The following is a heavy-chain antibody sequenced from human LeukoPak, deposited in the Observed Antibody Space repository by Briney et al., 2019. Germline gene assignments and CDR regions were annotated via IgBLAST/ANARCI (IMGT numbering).Heavy chain of an antibody. Sequence: GGSLRLSCAASGFTFSSYGMHWVRQAPGKGLEWVAFIRYDGSIKHYADAVKGRFTISRDKSKNTLYLQINSLRAEDTAVYYCAKDRGSRNEILTGRPWASMDFDYWGQGTLVTVSS. CDR1: GFTFSSYG. CDR2: IRYDGSIK. V-gene: IGHV3-30*02. J-gene: IGHJ4*02. CDR3: AKDRGSRNEILTGRPWASMDFDY. D-gene: IGHD3-9*01.